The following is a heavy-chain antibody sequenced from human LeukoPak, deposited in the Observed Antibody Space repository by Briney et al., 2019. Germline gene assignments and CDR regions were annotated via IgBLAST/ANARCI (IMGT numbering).Heavy chain of an antibody. Sequence: GWSLRLSCAASGFTFDDYAMHWVRQAPGKGLEWVSGISWNSGSIGYADSVKGRFTISRDNAKNSLYLQMNSLRAEDTALYYCAKAMGSRSGYAIDYWGQGTLVTVSS. CDR3: AKAMGSRSGYAIDY. CDR1: GFTFDDYA. CDR2: ISWNSGSI. V-gene: IGHV3-9*01. J-gene: IGHJ4*02. D-gene: IGHD5-12*01.